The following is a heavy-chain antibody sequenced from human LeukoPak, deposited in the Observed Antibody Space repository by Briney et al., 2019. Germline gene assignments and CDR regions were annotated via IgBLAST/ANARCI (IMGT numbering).Heavy chain of an antibody. CDR3: AREMDGEYGSGTFYDL. CDR2: ISSGGDSI. J-gene: IGHJ5*02. D-gene: IGHD3-10*01. CDR1: TFFFSDYY. Sequence: PGGSLRLSCAASTFFFSDYYMSWVRQAPGKGLQWVSYISSGGDSIYYADSVRGRFTISRDNAKNSLYLQMNSLRADDTAVYYCAREMDGEYGSGTFYDLWGQGNMVTVSS. V-gene: IGHV3-11*01.